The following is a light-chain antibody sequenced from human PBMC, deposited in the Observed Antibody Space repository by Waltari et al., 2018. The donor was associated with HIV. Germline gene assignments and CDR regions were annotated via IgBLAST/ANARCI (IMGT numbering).Light chain of an antibody. Sequence: DIQMTQSPSSLSASVGDRVTITCRASQGISDSLAWYKQKPGKAPKLLLYASSRLESGVPPRFSGSGSGTDYTLTISSLQPEDFATYYCQQYYSTPGTFGQGTKVEIK. V-gene: IGKV1-NL1*01. J-gene: IGKJ1*01. CDR1: QGISDS. CDR3: QQYYSTPGT. CDR2: ASS.